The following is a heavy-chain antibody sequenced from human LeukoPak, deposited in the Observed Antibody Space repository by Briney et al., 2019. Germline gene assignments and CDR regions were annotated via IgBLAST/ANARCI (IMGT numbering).Heavy chain of an antibody. D-gene: IGHD3-9*01. V-gene: IGHV1-2*04. CDR2: INPNSGGT. J-gene: IGHJ3*02. CDR1: GYTFTGYY. Sequence: GASVKVSCKASGYTFTGYYMHWVRQAPGQGLEWMGWINPNSGGTNYAQKFRGWVTMTRDTSISTAYMELSRLRSDDTAVYYCARDLPPEGFDWLFTFDIWGQGTMVTVSS. CDR3: ARDLPPEGFDWLFTFDI.